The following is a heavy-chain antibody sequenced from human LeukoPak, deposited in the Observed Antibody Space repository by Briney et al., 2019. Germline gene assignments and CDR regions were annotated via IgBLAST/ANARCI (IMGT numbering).Heavy chain of an antibody. CDR1: GYTFTGYY. Sequence: ASVKVSCKASGYTFTGYYMHWVRQAPGQGLEWMGWINPNSGGTNYAQKFQGRVTMTRDTSISTAYMELSRLRSDDTAVYYCARASSITIFGADYWGQGTLVTVSS. V-gene: IGHV1-2*02. D-gene: IGHD3-3*01. CDR3: ARASSITIFGADY. CDR2: INPNSGGT. J-gene: IGHJ4*02.